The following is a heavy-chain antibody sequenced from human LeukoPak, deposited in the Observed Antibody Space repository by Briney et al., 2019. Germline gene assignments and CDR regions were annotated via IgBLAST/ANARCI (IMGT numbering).Heavy chain of an antibody. V-gene: IGHV1-69*05. CDR1: GGTFSSYA. D-gene: IGHD5-24*01. CDR3: ARGRDGYPFDY. Sequence: ASVKVPCKASGGTFSSYAISWVRQAPGQGLEWMGRIIPIFGTANYAQKFQGRVTITTDESTSTAYMELSSLRSEDTAVYYCARGRDGYPFDYWGQGTLVTVSS. J-gene: IGHJ4*02. CDR2: IIPIFGTA.